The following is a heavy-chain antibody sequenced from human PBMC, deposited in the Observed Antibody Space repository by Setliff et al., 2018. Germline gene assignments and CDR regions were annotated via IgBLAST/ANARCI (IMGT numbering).Heavy chain of an antibody. CDR1: GGSISSSY. V-gene: IGHV4-59*08. CDR3: ARARYCSGGRCYWTWLDS. D-gene: IGHD2-15*01. J-gene: IGHJ5*01. Sequence: SETLSLTCTVSGGSISSSYWSWIRQPPGKGLEWIGYFYHSGSMNYSPSLKGRVTMSVDTSNNQLSLKLTSVSAADTAVYYCARARYCSGGRCYWTWLDSWAQGTLVTVS. CDR2: FYHSGSM.